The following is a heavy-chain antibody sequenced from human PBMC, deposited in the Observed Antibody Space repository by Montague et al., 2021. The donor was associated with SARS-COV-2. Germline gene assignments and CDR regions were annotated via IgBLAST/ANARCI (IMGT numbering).Heavy chain of an antibody. CDR2: ISGSGGST. CDR3: AKGGERITMIVVVITLADFDY. D-gene: IGHD3-22*01. V-gene: IGHV3-23*01. CDR1: GFTFSSYA. Sequence: SLRLSCAASGFTFSSYAMSWVRQAPGKGLEWFSAISGSGGSTYXXXSXXXLFXISRDNSRNTLYLQMNSLRAEDTAVYYCAKGGERITMIVVVITLADFDYWGQGTLVTVSS. J-gene: IGHJ4*02.